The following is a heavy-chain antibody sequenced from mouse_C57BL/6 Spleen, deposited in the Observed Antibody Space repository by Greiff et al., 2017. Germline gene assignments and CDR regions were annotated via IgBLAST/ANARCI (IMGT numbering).Heavy chain of an antibody. D-gene: IGHD1-1*01. CDR1: GYTFTDYN. CDR2: INPNNGGT. V-gene: IGHV1-18*01. Sequence: EVQLQQSGPELVKPGASVKIPCKASGYTFTDYNMDWVKQSHGKSLEWIGDINPNNGGTIYNQKFKGKATLTVDKSSSTAYMELRSLTSEDTAVYYCATTVVGDAMDYWGQGTSVTVSS. J-gene: IGHJ4*01. CDR3: ATTVVGDAMDY.